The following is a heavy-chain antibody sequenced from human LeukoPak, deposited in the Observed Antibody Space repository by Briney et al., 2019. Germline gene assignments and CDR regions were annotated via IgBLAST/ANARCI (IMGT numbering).Heavy chain of an antibody. CDR1: GFTVNAQY. CDR2: IYSGGGT. J-gene: IGHJ6*02. CDR3: VSHYGMDV. V-gene: IGHV3-53*01. Sequence: PGGSLRLSCAASGFTVNAQYMSRVRQAPGKGLEWVSVIYSGGGTYYAHSVSGRFTMSRDNSKNALFLQLNSLRAEDTAVYYCVSHYGMDVWGQGTTVTVSS.